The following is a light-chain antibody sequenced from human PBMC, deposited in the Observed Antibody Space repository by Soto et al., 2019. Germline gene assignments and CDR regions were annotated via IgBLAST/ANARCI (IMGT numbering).Light chain of an antibody. Sequence: EIVMTQSPATLSVSPGERATLSCRASQIIANRLAWYQQKPGQAPRLLVYGAFNRATGIPTRLSGSGSATDFTLTITSLQSEDSAIYYCQQYFNWPPQYTFGQGTKVDNK. CDR2: GAF. CDR3: QQYFNWPPQYT. CDR1: QIIANR. J-gene: IGKJ2*01. V-gene: IGKV3-15*01.